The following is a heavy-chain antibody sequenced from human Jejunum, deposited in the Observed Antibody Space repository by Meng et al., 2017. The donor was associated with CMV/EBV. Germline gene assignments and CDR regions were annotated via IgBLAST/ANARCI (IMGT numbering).Heavy chain of an antibody. J-gene: IGHJ4*02. CDR3: AKDVDH. V-gene: IGHV3-30*02. CDR2: IEYDGSDK. CDR1: GFTFSSDR. Sequence: VQRVASWGGVVQPWGSLRRSCAASGFTFSSDRVHWVRQAPGRGPEWVAFIEYDGSDKYYADSMKGRFTISRDNSKNTMYLQMTSLKAEDTALYYCAKDVDHWGQGTLVTVSS.